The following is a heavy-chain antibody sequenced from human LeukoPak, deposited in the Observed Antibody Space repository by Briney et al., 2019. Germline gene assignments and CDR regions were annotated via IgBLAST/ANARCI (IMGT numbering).Heavy chain of an antibody. CDR1: GFSFSDLY. CDR2: IKHRSHSYTT. V-gene: IGHV3-72*01. J-gene: IGHJ4*02. D-gene: IGHD3-10*01. CDR3: TREYYNRFDY. Sequence: GGSLRLSCAASGFSFSDLYMGWVRQAPGKGLEWVGRIKHRSHSYTTDYAASVKGRFTISRDDSTNSLYLQMNSLKTADTAVYYCTREYYNRFDYWGQGTLVTVSS.